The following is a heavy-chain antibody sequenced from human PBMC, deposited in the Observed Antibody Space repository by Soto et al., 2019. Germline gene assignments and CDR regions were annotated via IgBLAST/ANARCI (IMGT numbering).Heavy chain of an antibody. J-gene: IGHJ6*02. CDR1: GYTFTSYG. V-gene: IGHV1-18*01. D-gene: IGHD6-19*01. CDR3: SRAMGIAVAGTVYYYGMDV. Sequence: GASVKVSCKASGYTFTSYGISWVRQAPGQGLEWMGWISAYNGNTNFAHKLQGRVTMTTDTSTSTAYLELRSLSSDDTAVYYCSRAMGIAVAGTVYYYGMDVWGQGTTVTVSS. CDR2: ISAYNGNT.